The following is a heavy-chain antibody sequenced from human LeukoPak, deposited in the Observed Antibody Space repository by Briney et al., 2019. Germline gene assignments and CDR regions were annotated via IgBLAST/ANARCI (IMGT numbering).Heavy chain of an antibody. CDR3: ARDRRLRFLEWSSIGYFQH. J-gene: IGHJ1*01. CDR1: GYNFNSYG. CDR2: ISGYNGLT. D-gene: IGHD3-3*01. V-gene: IGHV1-18*01. Sequence: ASLKVSCKASGYNFNSYGISWLRQVPGQGLEWMGWISGYNGLTRYGKNVQGRVTLTTDTSTRTAYMELRSLRSDDTAVYYCARDRRLRFLEWSSIGYFQHWGQGTLVTVSS.